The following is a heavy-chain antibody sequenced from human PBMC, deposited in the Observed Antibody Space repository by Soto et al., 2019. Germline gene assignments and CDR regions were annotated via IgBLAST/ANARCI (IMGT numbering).Heavy chain of an antibody. Sequence: SETLSLTCTVSGAPVSSGSYNGSWIRQPPGKGLEWIGYIYYSGSTNYNPSLKSRVTISVDTSKNQFSLKLSSVTAADTAVYYCARDGDYTAFDIWGQGTMVTVSS. CDR1: GAPVSSGSYN. V-gene: IGHV4-61*01. CDR3: ARDGDYTAFDI. J-gene: IGHJ3*02. D-gene: IGHD2-2*02. CDR2: IYYSGST.